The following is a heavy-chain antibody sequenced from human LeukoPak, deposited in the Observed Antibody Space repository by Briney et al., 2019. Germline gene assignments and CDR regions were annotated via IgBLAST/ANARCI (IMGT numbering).Heavy chain of an antibody. J-gene: IGHJ4*02. D-gene: IGHD2-2*02. V-gene: IGHV4-59*08. Sequence: PSETLSLTCTVSGGSISGYYWSWIRQPPGKGLEWIGYIYDSGTTNYNPSLKSRVTMSVDTSKNQVSLELSSVTAADTAVYYCARGYCSSSGCYNAYDYWGQGTPVTVSS. CDR3: ARGYCSSSGCYNAYDY. CDR2: IYDSGTT. CDR1: GGSISGYY.